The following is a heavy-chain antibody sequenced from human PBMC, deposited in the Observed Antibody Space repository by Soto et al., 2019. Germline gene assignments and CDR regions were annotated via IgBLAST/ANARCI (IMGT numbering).Heavy chain of an antibody. V-gene: IGHV1-18*04. CDR3: ARDRAVGAHRGSWFDP. J-gene: IGHJ5*02. CDR2: ISAYNGNT. D-gene: IGHD1-26*01. Sequence: QVQLVQSGAEVKKPGASVKVSCKASGYTFTSYGISWVRQAPGQGLEWMGGISAYNGNTNYAQKLQGRVTMTTDTSTSPAYMELRSLRSDDTAVYYCARDRAVGAHRGSWFDPWGQGTLVPVSS. CDR1: GYTFTSYG.